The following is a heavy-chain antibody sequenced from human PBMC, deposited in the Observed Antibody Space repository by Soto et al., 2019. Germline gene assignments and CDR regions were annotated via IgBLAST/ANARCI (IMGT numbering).Heavy chain of an antibody. D-gene: IGHD3-3*02. CDR2: IIPIFRTP. J-gene: IGHJ6*02. V-gene: IGHV1-69*12. CDR3: ARGKGRQQLGGNYYYALDV. Sequence: QVHLVQSGAEVKKPGSSVKVSCKASGDTFSSFAISWVRQAPGQGLEWMGGIIPIFRTPDYAQKFQGRVTITVDESTNTAYMGLRSLTSEDTAVYYCARGKGRQQLGGNYYYALDVWGQGTTVIVSS. CDR1: GDTFSSFA.